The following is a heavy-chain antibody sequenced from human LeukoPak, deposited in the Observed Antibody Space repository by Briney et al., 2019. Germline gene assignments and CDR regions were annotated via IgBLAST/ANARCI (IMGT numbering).Heavy chain of an antibody. CDR1: GFPVSSKY. Sequence: GSLRLSCAASGFPVSSKYMSWVRKAPGNRLEWASVIYSGGSTYYADSVKGRFTISRETSTRTLYLQMNSPRDEDTAVYYCARALGQFGNWFDPWGQGTLVTASS. CDR3: ARALGQFGNWFDP. D-gene: IGHD3-16*01. V-gene: IGHV3-53*01. J-gene: IGHJ5*02. CDR2: IYSGGST.